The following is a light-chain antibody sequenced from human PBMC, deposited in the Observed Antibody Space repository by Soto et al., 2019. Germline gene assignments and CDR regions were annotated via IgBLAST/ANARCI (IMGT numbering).Light chain of an antibody. CDR2: EVS. Sequence: QSALPKPDSGSGSPGQSIPISCIGTSSDVGGYNDVSWYQQHPGKAPKLMIYEVSNRPSGVSNRCSGSKSGNTASLSISGPQDEDEPDYYWSSYTSSSTYVFGTGTKLTVL. V-gene: IGLV2-14*01. J-gene: IGLJ1*01. CDR3: SSYTSSSTYV. CDR1: SSDVGGYND.